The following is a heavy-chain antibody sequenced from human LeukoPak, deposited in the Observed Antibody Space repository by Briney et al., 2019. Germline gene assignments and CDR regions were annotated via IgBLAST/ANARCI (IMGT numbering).Heavy chain of an antibody. CDR2: IYPGDSGT. J-gene: IGHJ4*02. D-gene: IGHD4-23*01. Sequence: GASLQISCKGSGSIFTSYWIGWVRQLPGKGLEWMGIIYPGDSGTRYSPSFQGQVTISADKSISTAYLQWSSLKASDTAMYYCARGNSNDYWGQGTLVTVSS. V-gene: IGHV5-51*01. CDR3: ARGNSNDY. CDR1: GSIFTSYW.